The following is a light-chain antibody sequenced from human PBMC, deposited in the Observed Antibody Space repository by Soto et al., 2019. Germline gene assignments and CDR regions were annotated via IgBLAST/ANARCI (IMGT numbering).Light chain of an antibody. CDR2: GAS. V-gene: IGKV3-15*01. J-gene: IGKJ1*01. Sequence: EIVMTQSPATLSVSPGERATLSCRASQSVSSNLAWYQQKPGQAPRLLIYGASTRATGIPARFSGSGSGTEFTLTISSLQSEDFADYYCQQYNNWPPWTFGQGNKVEIK. CDR3: QQYNNWPPWT. CDR1: QSVSSN.